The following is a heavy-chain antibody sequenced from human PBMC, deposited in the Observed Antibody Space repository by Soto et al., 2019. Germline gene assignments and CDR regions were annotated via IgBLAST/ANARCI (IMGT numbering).Heavy chain of an antibody. V-gene: IGHV4-39*01. D-gene: IGHD3-22*01. CDR2: VYYGGST. CDR1: GGSISSSSYY. CDR3: AGGDYYHSSGYYFYYYTMDV. Sequence: SETLSLTCTVSGGSISSSSYYWGWIRQPPGKGLEWIGNVYYGGSTYYNPSLKSRVTISVETSKSQFSLKLSSVTAADTAVYYCAGGDYYHSSGYYFYYYTMDVSGQGTTVTVSS. J-gene: IGHJ6*02.